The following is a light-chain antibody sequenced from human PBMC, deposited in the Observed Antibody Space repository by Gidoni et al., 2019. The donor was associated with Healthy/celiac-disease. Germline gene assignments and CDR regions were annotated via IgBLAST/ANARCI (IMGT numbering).Light chain of an antibody. J-gene: IGKJ4*01. CDR3: MQALQTPLT. V-gene: IGKV2-28*01. CDR1: QSILHSNGYNY. Sequence: DIVMTQSPISLPVTPGEPASISCRSSQSILHSNGYNYLDWYLQKPGQSPQLLIYLGSNRASGVPDRFSGSGSGTDFTLKISRVEAEDFGVYYCMQALQTPLTFGGGTKVEIK. CDR2: LGS.